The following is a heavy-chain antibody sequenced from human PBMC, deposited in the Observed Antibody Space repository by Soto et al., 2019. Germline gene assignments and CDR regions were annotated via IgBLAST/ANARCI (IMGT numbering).Heavy chain of an antibody. CDR2: IYWDDDK. Sequence: HITLKASGPTMVKPTQTLTLTCTVSGFSLSTTVVSMGWIRQAPGKALEWLAGIYWDDDKRYSLALRTRLTITTYTSENQFVLTMTNSDPMDTGTYYCARRPEIASFDSWGQGTLVTVYS. CDR1: GFSLSTTVVS. J-gene: IGHJ4*02. CDR3: ARRPEIASFDS. D-gene: IGHD2-21*01. V-gene: IGHV2-5*02.